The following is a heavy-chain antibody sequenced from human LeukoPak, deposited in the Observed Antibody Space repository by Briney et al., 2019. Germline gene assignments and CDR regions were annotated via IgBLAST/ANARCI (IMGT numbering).Heavy chain of an antibody. Sequence: ASVKVSCKASGYTFTGYYMHWVRQAPGQGLEWMGWINPNIGDTNYAQKFQGRVTVTRDTSISTAYMELSSLRSDDTAVYYCARVGSSGWYVHPTLDYWGQGTLVTVSS. V-gene: IGHV1-2*02. J-gene: IGHJ4*02. D-gene: IGHD6-19*01. CDR1: GYTFTGYY. CDR3: ARVGSSGWYVHPTLDY. CDR2: INPNIGDT.